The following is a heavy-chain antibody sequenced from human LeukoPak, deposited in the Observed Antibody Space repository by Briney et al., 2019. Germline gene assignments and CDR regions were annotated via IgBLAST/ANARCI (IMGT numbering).Heavy chain of an antibody. Sequence: PSETLSLTCTVSGGSISTYYWSWIRQPPGKGLEWIGYIYYSGTTYYNPSLKSRVTISVDTSKNHFSLKMRSVTAADTAVYYCARWASSSSLFDSWGQGTLVTVSS. CDR2: IYYSGTT. CDR1: GGSISTYY. D-gene: IGHD6-6*01. CDR3: ARWASSSSLFDS. V-gene: IGHV4-59*01. J-gene: IGHJ4*02.